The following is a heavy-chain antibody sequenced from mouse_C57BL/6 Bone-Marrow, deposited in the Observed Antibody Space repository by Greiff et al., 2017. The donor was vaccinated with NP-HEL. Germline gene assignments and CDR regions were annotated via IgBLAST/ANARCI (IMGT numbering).Heavy chain of an antibody. CDR1: GYTFTSYW. V-gene: IGHV1-55*01. J-gene: IGHJ1*03. D-gene: IGHD2-5*01. CDR2: IYPGSGST. CDR3: EIAYYSNLYWYFDV. Sequence: VQLQQPGAELVKPGASVKMSCKASGYTFTSYWITWVKQRPGQGLEWIGDIYPGSGSTNYTEKFKSKATLTVDTSSSTVDMQLSSLTAEDYAIYYCEIAYYSNLYWYFDVWGKGTTVTVSS.